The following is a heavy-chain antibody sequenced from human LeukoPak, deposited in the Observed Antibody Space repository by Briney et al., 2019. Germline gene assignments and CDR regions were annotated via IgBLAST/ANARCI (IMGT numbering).Heavy chain of an antibody. V-gene: IGHV3-7*04. CDR2: IKQDGSEK. D-gene: IGHD6-6*01. Sequence: GGSLRLSCAASGFTFSSYWMSWVRQAPGKGLEWVANIKQDGSEKYYVDSVKGRFTVSRDNAKNSLYLQMNSLRAEDTAVYYCARGGQLVFGWFDPWGQGTLVTVSS. J-gene: IGHJ5*02. CDR1: GFTFSSYW. CDR3: ARGGQLVFGWFDP.